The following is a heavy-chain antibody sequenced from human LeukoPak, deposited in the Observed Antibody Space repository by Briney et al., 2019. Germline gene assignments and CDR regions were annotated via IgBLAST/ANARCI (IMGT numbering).Heavy chain of an antibody. CDR1: GFTLRRHA. J-gene: IGHJ4*02. D-gene: IGHD1-1*01. Sequence: GGSLRLSCAASGFTLRRHAKLWLPAAPARGAVGVSRLRGDDHTFYADSVKVRFTLSRDASMNTVYLQLNNLTVEDTAVYYCAEASWIPNADAVLWGQGTVVTVSS. CDR2: LRGDDHT. V-gene: IGHV3-23*01. CDR3: AEASWIPNADAVL.